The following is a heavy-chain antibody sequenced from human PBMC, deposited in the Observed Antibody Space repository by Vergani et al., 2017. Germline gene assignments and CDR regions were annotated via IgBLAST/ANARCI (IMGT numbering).Heavy chain of an antibody. J-gene: IGHJ3*01. CDR2: IHNNGGST. V-gene: IGHV3-23*01. D-gene: IGHD2-2*01. CDR3: SKVGGSTSCTDGGGAFDV. Sequence: QLLESGGGLIQPGGSLRLSCAASGFTFNSYAMTWVRQAPGKGLEWVSGIHNNGGSTYYADSVKGRFTISRDNSKNTLYLQMTDLRAEDTATYYCSKVGGSTSCTDGGGAFDVWGHGTMVTVSS. CDR1: GFTFNSYA.